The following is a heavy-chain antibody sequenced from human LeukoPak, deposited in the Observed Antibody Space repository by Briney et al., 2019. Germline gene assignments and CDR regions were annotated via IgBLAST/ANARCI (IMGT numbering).Heavy chain of an antibody. D-gene: IGHD1-7*01. V-gene: IGHV3-72*01. CDR2: TRNKANSYTT. J-gene: IGHJ6*03. Sequence: GGSLRLSCAASGFTFSAHYMDWVRQAPGKGLDWVGRTRNKANSYTTEYAASVKGRFTISRDDSKNSLYLQMNSLKTEDTAVYYCARVPGTTFLLSYMDVWGKGTTVTVPS. CDR3: ARVPGTTFLLSYMDV. CDR1: GFTFSAHY.